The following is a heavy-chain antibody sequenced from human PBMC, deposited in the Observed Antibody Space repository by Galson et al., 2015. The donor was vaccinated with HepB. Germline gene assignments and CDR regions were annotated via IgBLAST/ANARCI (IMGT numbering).Heavy chain of an antibody. CDR3: ATGRTTYYPDSRVLDS. Sequence: SVKVSCKVSGHILTELSMHWVRQAPGKGLEWMGGFDPEDGETIYAQKFQGRVTMTEDTSADTAYMELSSLRSEDTAVYYCATGRTTYYPDSRVLDSWGQGTLVTVSS. V-gene: IGHV1-24*01. J-gene: IGHJ4*02. D-gene: IGHD3-22*01. CDR1: GHILTELS. CDR2: FDPEDGET.